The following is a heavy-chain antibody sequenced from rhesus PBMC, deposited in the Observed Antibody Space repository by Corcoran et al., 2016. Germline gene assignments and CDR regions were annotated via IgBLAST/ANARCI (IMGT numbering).Heavy chain of an antibody. V-gene: IGHV3-201*01. Sequence: EVQLVETGGGLVKPGGSLRLSCAASGFTFDDYAMHWVRQAPGKGMEWVSGISWSGGSTYYAYSVKGQFTISRDNVNNSLYLQMGSLRAEDTALYYCARVDKWGGSHHFDYWGQGVLVTVSS. J-gene: IGHJ4*01. CDR3: ARVDKWGGSHHFDY. CDR1: GFTFDDYA. CDR2: ISWSGGST. D-gene: IGHD6-25*01.